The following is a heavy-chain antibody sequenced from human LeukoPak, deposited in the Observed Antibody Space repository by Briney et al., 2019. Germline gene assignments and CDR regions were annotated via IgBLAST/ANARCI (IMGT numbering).Heavy chain of an antibody. CDR2: INHSGST. V-gene: IGHV4-34*01. CDR3: ARVDILTHKNYYYMDV. Sequence: SETLSLTCAVYGGSFSGYYWSWIRQPPGKGLEWIGEINHSGSTNYNPSLKSRVTISVDTSKNQFSLKLSSVTAADTAVYYCARVDILTHKNYYYMDVWGKGTTVTVSS. J-gene: IGHJ6*03. D-gene: IGHD3-9*01. CDR1: GGSFSGYY.